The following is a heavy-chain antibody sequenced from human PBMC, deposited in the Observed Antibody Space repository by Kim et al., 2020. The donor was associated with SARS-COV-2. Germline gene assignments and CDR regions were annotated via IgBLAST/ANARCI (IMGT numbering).Heavy chain of an antibody. D-gene: IGHD3-3*01. V-gene: IGHV4-31*03. CDR3: ARVVTIFGVVTTIDY. Sequence: SETLSLTCTVSGGSISSGGYYWSWIRQHPGKGLEWIGYIYYSGSTYFNPSLKSRVTISVDTSKNQFSLKLSSVTAADTAVYYCARVVTIFGVVTTIDYWGQGPLVTVSS. CDR1: GGSISSGGYY. CDR2: IYYSGST. J-gene: IGHJ4*02.